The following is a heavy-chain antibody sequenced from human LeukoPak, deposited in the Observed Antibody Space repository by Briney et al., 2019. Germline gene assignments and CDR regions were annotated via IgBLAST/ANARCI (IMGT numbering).Heavy chain of an antibody. V-gene: IGHV1-24*01. Sequence: ASVTVSCKVSGYTLTELSMHWVRQAPGKGLEWMGGFDPEDGETIYAQKFQGRVTMTEDTSTDTAYMELSSLRSEDTAVYYCATRESGSYYVQLDYWGQGTLVTVSS. J-gene: IGHJ4*02. CDR3: ATRESGSYYVQLDY. D-gene: IGHD1-26*01. CDR2: FDPEDGET. CDR1: GYTLTELS.